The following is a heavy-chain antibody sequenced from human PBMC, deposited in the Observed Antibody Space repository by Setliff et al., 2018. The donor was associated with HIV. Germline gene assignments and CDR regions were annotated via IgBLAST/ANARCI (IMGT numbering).Heavy chain of an antibody. CDR1: GFTFSNYA. D-gene: IGHD1-26*01. Sequence: GGSLRLSCAASGFTFSNYAIHWVRQAPGKGLEWVALISFDGTNEYYGDSVKGRFTISRDDSKNTVYLQMNSLRAEDTAVYLCANLWEMGAWGQGTLVTVSS. CDR2: ISFDGTNE. J-gene: IGHJ5*02. CDR3: ANLWEMGA. V-gene: IGHV3-30*04.